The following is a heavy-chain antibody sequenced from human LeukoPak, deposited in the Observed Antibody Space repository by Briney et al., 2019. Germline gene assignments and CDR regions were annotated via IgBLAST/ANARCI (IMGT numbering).Heavy chain of an antibody. Sequence: ASVKVSCKASGGTFINHSLSWVRQAPGQGLEWMGKIIPFLGIENYAQKFQGRVTITADRSTNTAYMQLRSLTSDDTAVYYCARVPSDYADDGLAGTDSEYFPHWGQGT. J-gene: IGHJ1*01. CDR3: ARVPSDYADDGLAGTDSEYFPH. V-gene: IGHV1-69*04. CDR1: GGTFINHS. CDR2: IIPFLGIE. D-gene: IGHD4-17*01.